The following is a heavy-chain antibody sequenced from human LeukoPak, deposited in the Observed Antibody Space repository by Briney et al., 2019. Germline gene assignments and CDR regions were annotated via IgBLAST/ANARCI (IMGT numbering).Heavy chain of an antibody. Sequence: GGSLRLSCAASGFTFSGSAMHWVRQASGKGLEWVGRIRSKANSYARAYAASVKGRFTISRDDSKNTAYLQINSQKTEDTAVYYCTRSGSYYPYYFDYWGQGTLVTVSS. J-gene: IGHJ4*02. CDR1: GFTFSGSA. D-gene: IGHD1-26*01. CDR3: TRSGSYYPYYFDY. CDR2: IRSKANSYAR. V-gene: IGHV3-73*01.